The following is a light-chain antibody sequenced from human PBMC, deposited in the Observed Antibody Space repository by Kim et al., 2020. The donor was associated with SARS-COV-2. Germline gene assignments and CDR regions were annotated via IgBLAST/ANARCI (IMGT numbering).Light chain of an antibody. CDR2: EVN. J-gene: IGLJ3*02. CDR1: SSDVGASTL. V-gene: IGLV2-23*02. CDR3: CSHAPGNILV. Sequence: QSALTQPVSVSGSPGQSITISCTGSSSDVGASTLVSWYQQHPGSAPTLLLFEVNKRPSGISHRFSGSKSANTASLTISGLEAEDEADYYCCSHAPGNILVFGGGTQLTVL.